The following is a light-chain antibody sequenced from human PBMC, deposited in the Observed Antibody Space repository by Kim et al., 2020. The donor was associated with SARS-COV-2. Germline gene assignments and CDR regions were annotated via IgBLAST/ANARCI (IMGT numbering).Light chain of an antibody. V-gene: IGLV3-1*01. CDR2: QDS. Sequence: LSPGQTASITCAGDKLGDKYACWYQQKPGQSPVLVIYQDSKRPSGIPERFSGSNSGNTATLTISGTQAMDEADYYCQAWDSSTWVFGGGTQLTVL. J-gene: IGLJ3*02. CDR1: KLGDKY. CDR3: QAWDSSTWV.